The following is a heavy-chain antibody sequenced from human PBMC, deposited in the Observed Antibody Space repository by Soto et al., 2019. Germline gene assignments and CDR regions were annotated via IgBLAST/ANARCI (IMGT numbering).Heavy chain of an antibody. CDR1: GFTFIGYG. V-gene: IGHV3-30*18. CDR3: AKDRVSEHSSGWPQGH. CDR2: ISNDGSNK. D-gene: IGHD6-19*01. Sequence: WGSLRLSCAASGFTFIGYGIHCGRHSPFKWLEWVAVISNDGSNKYYVDSVKGRFTISRDNSKNTLDLQMNSLRAEDTAVYYCAKDRVSEHSSGWPQGHWGQGTLVTVSS. J-gene: IGHJ4*02.